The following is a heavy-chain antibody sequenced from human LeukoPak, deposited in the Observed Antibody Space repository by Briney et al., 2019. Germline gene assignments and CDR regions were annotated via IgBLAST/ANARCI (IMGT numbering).Heavy chain of an antibody. CDR1: GGSISSGSYY. CDR2: IYTSGST. CDR3: ARTGIEITRGWFDP. V-gene: IGHV4-61*02. Sequence: SETLSLTCTVSGGSISSGSYYWSWIRQPAGKGLEWIGRIYTSGSTNYNPSLKSRVTISVDTSKNQFSLKLSSVTAADTAVYYCARTGIEITRGWFDPWGQGTLVTVSS. D-gene: IGHD5-24*01. J-gene: IGHJ5*02.